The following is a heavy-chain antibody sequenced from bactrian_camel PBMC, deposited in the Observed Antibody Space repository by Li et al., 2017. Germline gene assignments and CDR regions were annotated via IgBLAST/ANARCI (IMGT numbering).Heavy chain of an antibody. J-gene: IGHJ4*01. V-gene: IGHV3S53*01. Sequence: HVQLVESGGGSVQAGGSMRLSCAASAFLFSQYCMGWYRQAPGKEREGVATIDVRGDTSYADSVKGRFTISQDSAKMYLQMNNLKGEDTAVYYCAAGPDVGREKRKTAMQLQAFHRNNYWGQGTQVTVS. CDR2: IDVRGDT. CDR1: AFLFSQYC. D-gene: IGHD1*01. CDR3: AAGPDVGREKRKTAMQLQAFHRNNY.